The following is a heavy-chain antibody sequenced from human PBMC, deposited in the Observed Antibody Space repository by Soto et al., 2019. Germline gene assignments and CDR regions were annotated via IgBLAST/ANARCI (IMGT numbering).Heavy chain of an antibody. J-gene: IGHJ6*02. CDR3: ARYLATVTDVGEYYYGMDV. CDR2: ISAYNGNT. D-gene: IGHD4-17*01. V-gene: IGHV1-18*01. Sequence: ASVKVSCKASGYTFTSYGISWVRQAPGQGLEWMGGISAYNGNTNYAQKLQGRVTMTTDKSTSTAYMELSSLRSEDTAVYYCARYLATVTDVGEYYYGMDVWGQGTKVTVSS. CDR1: GYTFTSYG.